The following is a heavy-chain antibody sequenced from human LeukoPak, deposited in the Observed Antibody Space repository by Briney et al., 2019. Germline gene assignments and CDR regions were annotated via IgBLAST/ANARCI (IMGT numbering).Heavy chain of an antibody. Sequence: SVKVSCKASGGTFSSYAISWVRQAPGQGLEWMGRIIPILGIANYAQKFQGRVTITADKSTSTAYMELSSLRSEDTAVYYCASAEYSSSWYKSAGILFDYWGQGTLVTVSS. CDR1: GGTFSSYA. J-gene: IGHJ4*02. D-gene: IGHD6-13*01. CDR2: IIPILGIA. CDR3: ASAEYSSSWYKSAGILFDY. V-gene: IGHV1-69*04.